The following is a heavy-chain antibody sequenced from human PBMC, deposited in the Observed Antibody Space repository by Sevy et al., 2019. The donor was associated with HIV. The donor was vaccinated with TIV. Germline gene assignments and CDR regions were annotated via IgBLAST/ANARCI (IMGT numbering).Heavy chain of an antibody. D-gene: IGHD6-13*01. CDR2: ISSSSSYI. CDR3: ARDKIAAAEVYMDV. V-gene: IGHV3-21*01. Sequence: GGSLRLSCAASGFTFSSYSMNWVRQAPGKGLEWVSSISSSSSYIYYADSVKGRFTISRDNAKYSLYLQMNSLRAEDTAVYYCARDKIAAAEVYMDVWGKGTTVTVSS. J-gene: IGHJ6*03. CDR1: GFTFSSYS.